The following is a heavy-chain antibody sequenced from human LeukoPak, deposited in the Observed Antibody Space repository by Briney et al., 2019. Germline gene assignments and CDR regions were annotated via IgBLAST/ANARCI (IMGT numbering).Heavy chain of an antibody. CDR3: ARANALYCSSTSCLFDY. V-gene: IGHV1-2*02. Sequence: ASVKVSCKASGYTFTGYYMHWVRQAPGQGLEWMAWINPNSGGTYYAQNFHDRITMTRDASISTAYMELSRLRSDDTAIYYCARANALYCSSTSCLFDYWGQGTLVTVSS. J-gene: IGHJ4*02. CDR1: GYTFTGYY. CDR2: INPNSGGT. D-gene: IGHD2-2*01.